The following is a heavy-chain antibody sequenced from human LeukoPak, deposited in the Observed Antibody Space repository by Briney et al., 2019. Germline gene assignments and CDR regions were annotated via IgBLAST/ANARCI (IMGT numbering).Heavy chain of an antibody. J-gene: IGHJ4*02. CDR3: ARVGYTGTWYSSPPFDY. V-gene: IGHV3-66*01. CDR2: IYSGGST. D-gene: IGHD6-13*01. Sequence: GGSLRLSCAVSGFTVSSNYMSWVRQAPGKGLEWVSIIYSGGSTYYADSVKGRFTISRDNSKNTLYLQMNSLRAEDTAVYYCARVGYTGTWYSSPPFDYWGQGTLVTVSS. CDR1: GFTVSSNY.